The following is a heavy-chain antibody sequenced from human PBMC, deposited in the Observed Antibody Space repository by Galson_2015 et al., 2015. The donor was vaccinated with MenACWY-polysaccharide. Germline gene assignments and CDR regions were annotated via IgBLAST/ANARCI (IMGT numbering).Heavy chain of an antibody. CDR2: MNPNSGNT. J-gene: IGHJ5*02. CDR1: GYTFPSYD. Sequence: SVKVSCKASGYTFPSYDINWVRQTTGHGLEWMGWMNPNSGNTGYAQKFQGRVTMTRNTSISIAYMDLSSLRSEDTAVYYCARGGKYYYDSSGYLNWFDPWGQGTLVTVSS. CDR3: ARGGKYYYDSSGYLNWFDP. V-gene: IGHV1-8*01. D-gene: IGHD3-22*01.